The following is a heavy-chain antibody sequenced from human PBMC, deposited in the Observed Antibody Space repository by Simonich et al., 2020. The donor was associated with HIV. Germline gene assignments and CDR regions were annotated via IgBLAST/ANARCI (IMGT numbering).Heavy chain of an antibody. J-gene: IGHJ5*02. CDR3: ARRVGSSWTRNWFDP. V-gene: IGHV5-51*01. Sequence: GESLKISCKGSGYSFTNFWIGWVRQMPGKGLEYMGIIYPGDSDTRYSPSFQGQVTISADKSISTAYLQWSSLKASDTAMYYCARRVGSSWTRNWFDPWGQGTLVTVSS. CDR2: IYPGDSDT. D-gene: IGHD6-13*01. CDR1: GYSFTNFW.